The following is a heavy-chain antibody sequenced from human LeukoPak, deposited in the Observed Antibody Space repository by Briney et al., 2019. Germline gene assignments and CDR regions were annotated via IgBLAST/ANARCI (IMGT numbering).Heavy chain of an antibody. CDR2: INPNSGGT. D-gene: IGHD6-13*01. V-gene: IGHV1-2*02. Sequence: GASVTVSCTASGYTFTGYYMHWVRQAPGQGLEWMGWINPNSGGTNYAQKFQGRVTMTRDTSISTAYMELSRLRSDDTAVYYCARDLQHIVFDYWGQGTLVTVSS. CDR1: GYTFTGYY. CDR3: ARDLQHIVFDY. J-gene: IGHJ4*02.